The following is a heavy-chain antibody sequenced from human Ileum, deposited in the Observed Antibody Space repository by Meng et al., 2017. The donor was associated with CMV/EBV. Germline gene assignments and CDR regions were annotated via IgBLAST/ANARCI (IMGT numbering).Heavy chain of an antibody. CDR1: GTSIPGYY. V-gene: IGHV4-4*07. Sequence: QVQLQESGPGLVKPSETLSPTCTVSGTSIPGYYWSWIRQSAAKGLEWIGRIYTSGSTNYNPSLHSRVSMSIDTSKNQFSLKLRSVTAADMAVYYCAREGSAVHWGQGTLVTVSS. D-gene: IGHD6-13*01. J-gene: IGHJ4*02. CDR3: AREGSAVH. CDR2: IYTSGST.